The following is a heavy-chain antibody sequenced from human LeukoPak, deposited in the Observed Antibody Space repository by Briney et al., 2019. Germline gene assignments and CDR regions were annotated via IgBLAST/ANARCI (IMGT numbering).Heavy chain of an antibody. CDR2: ISGSGGST. CDR3: AKDPYSGSFYDY. D-gene: IGHD1-26*01. V-gene: IGHV3-23*01. Sequence: GGSLRLSCAASGFTFSSYAMSWVRQAPGKGLEWVSGISGSGGSTYYADSVKGRFTISRDNSKNTLYLQRNSLRAEDTAVYYCAKDPYSGSFYDYWGQGTLVTVSS. CDR1: GFTFSSYA. J-gene: IGHJ4*02.